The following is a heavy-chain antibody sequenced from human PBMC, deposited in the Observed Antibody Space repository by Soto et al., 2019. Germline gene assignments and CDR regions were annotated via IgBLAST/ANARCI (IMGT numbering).Heavy chain of an antibody. J-gene: IGHJ6*02. CDR3: ARGKSYYGSGRGIYDYYSLDV. Sequence: QVQLVQSGAEVKKPGSSVRVSCKSSGGTFSSYAVRWVRQAPGQGLEWMGGIIPVFGIATYAQEFQGRVNITADKSTHTAYMELSSLRSDDTAVCYCARGKSYYGSGRGIYDYYSLDVWGQWTTVTVSS. CDR2: IIPVFGIA. V-gene: IGHV1-69*17. CDR1: GGTFSSYA. D-gene: IGHD3-10*01.